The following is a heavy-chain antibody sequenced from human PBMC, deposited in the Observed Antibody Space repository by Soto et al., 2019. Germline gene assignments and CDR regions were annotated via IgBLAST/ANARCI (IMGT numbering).Heavy chain of an antibody. CDR2: IYYSGST. J-gene: IGHJ3*02. CDR1: GGSISSYY. V-gene: IGHV4-59*01. D-gene: IGHD6-13*01. CDR3: AREGYRSRWYAWSAFDI. Sequence: QVQLQESGPGLVKPSETLSLTCTVSGGSISSYYWSWIRQPPGKGLEWIGYIYYSGSTNYNPSLKRRCALSADTSTNQSSLTLSSVIAADTAVYYCAREGYRSRWYAWSAFDIWGQGTMVTVSS.